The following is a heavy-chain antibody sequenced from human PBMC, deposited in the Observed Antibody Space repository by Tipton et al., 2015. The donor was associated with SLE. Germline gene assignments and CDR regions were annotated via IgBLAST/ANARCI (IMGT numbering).Heavy chain of an antibody. V-gene: IGHV1-18*01. CDR3: ARWWHSSNWPVHDDY. CDR1: GFIFSNYG. J-gene: IGHJ4*02. CDR2: ISAHNGNT. D-gene: IGHD1-1*01. Sequence: QLVQSGAEVKEPGASVKVSCKTSGFIFSNYGFSWVRQAPGQGHEWVGWISAHNGNTKYAQKVQGRVTMTTDKSTSTVYMELRSLRSDDTAVYYCARWWHSSNWPVHDDYWCQGTLVTVSS.